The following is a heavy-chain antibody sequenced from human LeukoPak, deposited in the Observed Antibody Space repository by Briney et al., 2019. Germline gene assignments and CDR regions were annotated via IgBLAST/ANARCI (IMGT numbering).Heavy chain of an antibody. CDR1: GGSISGYY. D-gene: IGHD6-6*01. CDR2: VYYSGST. J-gene: IGHJ4*02. V-gene: IGHV4-59*01. Sequence: SETLSLTCTVSGGSISGYYWSWIRQPPGKGLEWIGFVYYSGSTNYNPSLNSRLTISVDTSKNQFSLKLSSVTAADTAVYYCASIRGEYSSSAAFDYWGQGTLVTVSS. CDR3: ASIRGEYSSSAAFDY.